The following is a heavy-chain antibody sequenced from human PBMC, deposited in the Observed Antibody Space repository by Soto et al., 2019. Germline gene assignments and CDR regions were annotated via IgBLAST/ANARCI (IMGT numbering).Heavy chain of an antibody. CDR1: GGSISSSSYY. J-gene: IGHJ3*02. V-gene: IGHV4-39*01. CDR3: ARHLPLDYDFWSGYLGAFDI. D-gene: IGHD3-3*01. Sequence: SETLSLTCTVSGGSISSSSYYWGWIRQPPGKGLEWIGSIYYSGSTYYNPSLKSRVTISVDTSKNQFSLKLSSVTAADTAVYYCARHLPLDYDFWSGYLGAFDIWRQGTMVTVSS. CDR2: IYYSGST.